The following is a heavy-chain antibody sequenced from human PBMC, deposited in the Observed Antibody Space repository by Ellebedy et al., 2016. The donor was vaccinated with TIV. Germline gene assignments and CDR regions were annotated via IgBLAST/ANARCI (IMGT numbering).Heavy chain of an antibody. D-gene: IGHD5-18*01. J-gene: IGHJ4*02. CDR2: ISGSGAST. CDR3: AKDIDRYGLEPLDY. Sequence: GESLKISCAASGFTFSSFGMTWVRQAPGKGLEWVSAISGSGASTFYADSVRGRFTISKDRSKNTLYLQMSSLRAEDSAVYYCAKDIDRYGLEPLDYWGQGTRVIVSS. V-gene: IGHV3-23*01. CDR1: GFTFSSFG.